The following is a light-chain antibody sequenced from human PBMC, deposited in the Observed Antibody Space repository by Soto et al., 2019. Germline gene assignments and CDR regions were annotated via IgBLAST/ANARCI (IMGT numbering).Light chain of an antibody. Sequence: EIVLAQSPATLSLSPGERATLSCRASQSVSSYLAWYQQKPGQAPRLLIYDASNRATGIPARFSGSGFGTDFTLTISSLEPEDFAVYYCQQYSSLWTFGQGTKVDTK. CDR2: DAS. CDR1: QSVSSY. CDR3: QQYSSLWT. V-gene: IGKV3-11*01. J-gene: IGKJ1*01.